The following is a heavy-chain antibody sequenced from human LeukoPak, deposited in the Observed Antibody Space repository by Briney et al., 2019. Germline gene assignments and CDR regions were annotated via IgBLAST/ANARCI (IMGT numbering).Heavy chain of an antibody. CDR3: ARDIGSGSYYEEFDY. CDR2: IIPILGIA. V-gene: IGHV1-69*04. Sequence: ASVKVSRKASGCTFSSYAISWVRQAPGQGLEWMGRIIPILGIANYAQKFQGRVTITADKSTSTAYMELSSLRSEDTAVYYCARDIGSGSYYEEFDYWGQGTLVTVSS. D-gene: IGHD3-10*01. CDR1: GCTFSSYA. J-gene: IGHJ4*02.